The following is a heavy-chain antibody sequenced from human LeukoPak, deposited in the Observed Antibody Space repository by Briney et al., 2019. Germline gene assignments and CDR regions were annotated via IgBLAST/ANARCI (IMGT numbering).Heavy chain of an antibody. CDR3: ARDCSGGSCYGAFDI. V-gene: IGHV4-30-4*01. D-gene: IGHD2-15*01. CDR1: DGSINSYY. CDR2: IYDSGST. J-gene: IGHJ3*02. Sequence: SETLSLTCSVSDGSINSYYWSWIRQPPGKGLEWIGYIYDSGSTYYNPSLKSRITISVDTSENRFSLKLSSVTATDTAVYYCARDCSGGSCYGAFDIWGQGTMVTVSS.